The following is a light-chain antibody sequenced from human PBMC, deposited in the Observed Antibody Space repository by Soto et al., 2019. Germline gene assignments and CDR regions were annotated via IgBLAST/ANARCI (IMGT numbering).Light chain of an antibody. CDR2: AAS. V-gene: IGKV1-9*01. CDR3: QQLNSYPIT. CDR1: RDISTL. Sequence: IQLTQSPSSLSASVGDRVTITCRASRDISTLLAWYQQKAGKAPKLLISAASTLQSGVPSRFSGSGSGTEFTLTINSLQPEDFATYYCQQLNSYPITFGQGTRLEIK. J-gene: IGKJ5*01.